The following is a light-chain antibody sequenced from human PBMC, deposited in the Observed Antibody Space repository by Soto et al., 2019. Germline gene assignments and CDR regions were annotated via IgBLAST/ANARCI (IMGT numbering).Light chain of an antibody. Sequence: QSVLTQPPSASGTPGQRVTISCSGSSSNIGSNYVYCYQQLPGTAPKLLIYRNNHRPSGGPDRFSGAKSGTSASLAISGLRSEDEAAYYCAAWDDSLSGWVFGGGTKLTVL. CDR3: AAWDDSLSGWV. V-gene: IGLV1-47*01. CDR1: SSNIGSNY. CDR2: RNN. J-gene: IGLJ3*02.